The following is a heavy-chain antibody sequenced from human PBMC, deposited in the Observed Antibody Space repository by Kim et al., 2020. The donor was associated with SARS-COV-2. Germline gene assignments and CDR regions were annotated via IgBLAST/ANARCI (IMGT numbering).Heavy chain of an antibody. CDR2: IGTTGDT. Sequence: GGSLSLSCAASGFTFSSYDMHWVRQATGKGLEWVSTIGTTGDTYYPGSVKGRFTISRENAKNSLYLQMNSLRAGDTAVYYCARAVSGSYFPAYYYYGMDVWGQGTTVTVSS. CDR1: GFTFSSYD. J-gene: IGHJ6*02. CDR3: ARAVSGSYFPAYYYYGMDV. D-gene: IGHD1-26*01. V-gene: IGHV3-13*04.